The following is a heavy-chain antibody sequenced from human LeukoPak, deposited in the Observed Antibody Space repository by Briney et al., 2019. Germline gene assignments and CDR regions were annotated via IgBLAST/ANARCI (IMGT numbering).Heavy chain of an antibody. V-gene: IGHV4-4*02. D-gene: IGHD5-18*01. Sequence: SETLSLTCAVSGGSISSSNWWSWVRQPPGKGLEWIGEIYHSGSTNYNPFLMSRVTISVDKSKNQFSLKLSSVTAADTAVYYCARVDTAMVNDYWGQGTLVTVSS. CDR2: IYHSGST. CDR3: ARVDTAMVNDY. J-gene: IGHJ4*02. CDR1: GGSISSSNW.